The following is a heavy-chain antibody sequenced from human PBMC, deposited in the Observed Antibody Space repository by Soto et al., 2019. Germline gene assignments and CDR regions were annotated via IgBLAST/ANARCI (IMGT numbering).Heavy chain of an antibody. Sequence: SETLSLTCTVSGGSISSGGYYWSWIRQHPGKGLEWIGYIYYSGSTYYNPSLKSRVTISVDTSKNQFSLKLSSVTAADTAVYYCAREGYYYDSSGYYYFDYWGKGTLVTVSS. CDR1: GGSISSGGYY. J-gene: IGHJ4*02. CDR2: IYYSGST. D-gene: IGHD3-22*01. V-gene: IGHV4-31*03. CDR3: AREGYYYDSSGYYYFDY.